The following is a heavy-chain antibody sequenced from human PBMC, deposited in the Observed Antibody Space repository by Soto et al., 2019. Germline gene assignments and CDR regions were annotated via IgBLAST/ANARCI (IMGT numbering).Heavy chain of an antibody. CDR1: GFTFSSYW. Sequence: GGSLRLSCAASGFTFSSYWMHWVRQAPGKGLVWVSRINSDGSSTSYADSVKGRFTISRDNAKNTLYLQMNSLRAEDTAVYYCARAATYYDFWSGYYNYYYYYMDVWGKGTTVTVSS. CDR3: ARAATYYDFWSGYYNYYYYYMDV. D-gene: IGHD3-3*01. V-gene: IGHV3-74*01. CDR2: INSDGSST. J-gene: IGHJ6*03.